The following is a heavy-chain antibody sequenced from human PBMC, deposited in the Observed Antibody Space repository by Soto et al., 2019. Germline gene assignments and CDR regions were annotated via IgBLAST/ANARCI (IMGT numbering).Heavy chain of an antibody. CDR2: TFPIFDRG. V-gene: IGHV1-69*06. CDR3: ARRNTSGYLRYFDS. J-gene: IGHJ4*02. Sequence: QVQLVQSGAEVKKPGSSVKVSCKASGGTFSSYPITWVRQAPGQGLEWTGGTFPIFDRGNYAQKFQGRLTITTDKSTNTAYMELSSLRSEDTAVYYCARRNTSGYLRYFDSWGQGTLVTVSS. CDR1: GGTFSSYP. D-gene: IGHD3-22*01.